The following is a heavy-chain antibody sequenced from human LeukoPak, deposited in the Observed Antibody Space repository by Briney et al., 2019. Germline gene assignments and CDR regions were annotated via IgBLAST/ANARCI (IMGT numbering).Heavy chain of an antibody. D-gene: IGHD2-15*01. CDR3: AKGGYCIGGTCYPPTADY. V-gene: IGHV3-23*01. CDR1: GFTFSSHS. J-gene: IGHJ4*02. Sequence: GGSLRLSCAASGFTFSSHSMAWVRQAPGKGLEWVSGISDRGTTTYYADSGKGRFTSSRDNSKNTLYLQMNSLRAEDTAVYYCAKGGYCIGGTCYPPTADYWGQGTLVTVSS. CDR2: ISDRGTTT.